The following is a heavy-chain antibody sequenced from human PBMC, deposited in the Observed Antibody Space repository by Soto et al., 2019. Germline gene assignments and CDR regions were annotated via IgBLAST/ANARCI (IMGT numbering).Heavy chain of an antibody. CDR2: IYYSGST. J-gene: IGHJ5*02. CDR3: ARRDANHLEDWFDP. V-gene: IGHV4-39*01. Sequence: QLQLQESGPGLVKPSETLSLTCTVSGGSISSSSYYWGWIRQPPGKGLEWIGCIYYSGSTYYNPSLKSRVTLSVDTSKNQFSLKLSSVTGADTAVYYCARRDANHLEDWFDPWGQGTLVTVSS. CDR1: GGSISSSSYY. D-gene: IGHD7-27*01.